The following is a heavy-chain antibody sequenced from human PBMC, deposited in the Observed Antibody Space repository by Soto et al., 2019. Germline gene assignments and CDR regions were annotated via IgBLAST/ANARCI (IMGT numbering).Heavy chain of an antibody. V-gene: IGHV3-21*01. CDR2: ISSSSAYI. Sequence: PGGSLRLSCAASGFTFRTYSVNWVRRAPGKGLEWVSAISSSSAYIFYSDSVKGRFTISRDNAKNSLYLQMNSLRAEDTAVYYCARDLGVTATGPNLDYWGQGTLVTVSS. J-gene: IGHJ4*02. CDR3: ARDLGVTATGPNLDY. CDR1: GFTFRTYS. D-gene: IGHD3-9*01.